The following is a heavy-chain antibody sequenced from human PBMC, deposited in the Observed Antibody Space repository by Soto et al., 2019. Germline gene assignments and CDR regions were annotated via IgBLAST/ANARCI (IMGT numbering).Heavy chain of an antibody. Sequence: QVQLVQSGAEVKKPGSSVKVSCKASGGTFSSYAISWVRQAPGQGLEWMGGIIPIFGTANYAQKFQGRVTITADKSTSTAYMELSSLRSEDTAVYYCARDRQYYDSSGQNWYFDLWGRGTLVTVSS. V-gene: IGHV1-69*06. CDR3: ARDRQYYDSSGQNWYFDL. CDR1: GGTFSSYA. J-gene: IGHJ2*01. CDR2: IIPIFGTA. D-gene: IGHD3-22*01.